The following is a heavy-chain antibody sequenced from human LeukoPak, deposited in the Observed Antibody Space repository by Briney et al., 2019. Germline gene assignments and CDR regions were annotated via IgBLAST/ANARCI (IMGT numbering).Heavy chain of an antibody. CDR3: AKCYFDISGHPGHFDS. V-gene: IGHV3-23*01. CDR1: GFTFSSYA. Sequence: GESLRLSCAASGFTFSSYALSWVRQAPGKGLEWVSAISGSGYSTFYADSVTGRFTISRDNSKTTLYLQLNSLRAEDTAVYYCAKCYFDISGHPGHFDSWGQGALVTVSS. CDR2: ISGSGYST. J-gene: IGHJ4*02. D-gene: IGHD3-22*01.